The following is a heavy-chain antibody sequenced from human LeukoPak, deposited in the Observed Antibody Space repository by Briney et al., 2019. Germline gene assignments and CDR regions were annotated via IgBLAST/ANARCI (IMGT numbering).Heavy chain of an antibody. J-gene: IGHJ4*02. CDR1: GFPFDIYW. D-gene: IGHD4-17*01. CDR2: IKQDGSEK. CDR3: ASLYGDYVAHQTYTTPFDY. Sequence: GGSLRLSCVASGFPFDIYWMSWVRQGPGKGLEWVANIKQDGSEKYYVDSVKGRFTISRDNAKNSLYLQMNSLRAEDTAVYYCASLYGDYVAHQTYTTPFDYWGQGTLVTVSS. V-gene: IGHV3-7*01.